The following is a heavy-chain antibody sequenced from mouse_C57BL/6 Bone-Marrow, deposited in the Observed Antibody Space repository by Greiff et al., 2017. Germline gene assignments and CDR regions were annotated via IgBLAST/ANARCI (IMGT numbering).Heavy chain of an antibody. CDR3: TTVVATSHWYFDV. CDR1: GFNIKDDY. V-gene: IGHV14-4*01. CDR2: IDPENGDT. D-gene: IGHD1-1*01. Sequence: VQLQQSGAELVRPGASVKLSCTASGFNIKDDYMHWVKQRPEQGLEWIGWIDPENGDTEYASKFQGKATITADPSSNTAYLQLSSLTSEDTAVYYCTTVVATSHWYFDVWGTGTTVTVSS. J-gene: IGHJ1*03.